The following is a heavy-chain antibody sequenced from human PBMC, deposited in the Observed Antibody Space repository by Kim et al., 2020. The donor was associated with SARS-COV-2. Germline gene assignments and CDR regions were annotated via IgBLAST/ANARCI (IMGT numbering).Heavy chain of an antibody. CDR3: AKDVPRRNPFLIPMVQGVIFYYGIDV. CDR1: GFTFDDYT. J-gene: IGHJ6*02. CDR2: ISWDGGST. V-gene: IGHV3-43*01. D-gene: IGHD3-10*01. Sequence: GGSLRLSCAASGFTFDDYTMHWVRQAPGKGLEWVSLISWDGGSTYYADSVKGRFTTSRDNSKNSLYLQMTSLRTDDTALYYCAKDVPRRNPFLIPMVQGVIFYYGIDVWGQGTTVTVSS.